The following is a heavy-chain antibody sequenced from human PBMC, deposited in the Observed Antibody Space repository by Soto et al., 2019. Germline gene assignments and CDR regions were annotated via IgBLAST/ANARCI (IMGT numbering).Heavy chain of an antibody. CDR3: ARGGSSWYFYYYYYMDV. Sequence: QVPLVQSGAEVKKPGASVKVSCKASGYTFTSYDINWVRQATGQGLEWMGWMNPNSGNTGYAQKFQGRVTMTRNTSISTAYMELSSLRSEDTAVYYCARGGSSWYFYYYYYMDVWGKGTTVTVSS. J-gene: IGHJ6*03. CDR2: MNPNSGNT. V-gene: IGHV1-8*01. CDR1: GYTFTSYD. D-gene: IGHD6-13*01.